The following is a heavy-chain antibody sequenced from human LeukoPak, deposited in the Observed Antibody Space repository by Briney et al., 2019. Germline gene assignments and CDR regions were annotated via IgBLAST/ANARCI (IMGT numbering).Heavy chain of an antibody. D-gene: IGHD3-10*01. CDR3: ARGRGRYYGSGSYYQY. CDR2: INHSGST. CDR1: GGSFSGYY. Sequence: PSETLSLTCAVYGGSFSGYYWSWIRQPPGKGLEWIGEINHSGSTNYNPSLKSRVTISVDTSKNQSSLKLSSVTAADTAVYYCARGRGRYYGSGSYYQYWGQGTLVTVSS. J-gene: IGHJ4*02. V-gene: IGHV4-34*01.